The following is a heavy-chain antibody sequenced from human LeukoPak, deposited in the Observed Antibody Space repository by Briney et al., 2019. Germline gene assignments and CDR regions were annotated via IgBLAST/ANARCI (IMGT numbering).Heavy chain of an antibody. CDR1: GSSFTTYW. D-gene: IGHD6-13*01. Sequence: GGSLKTSCQASGSSFTTYWIAGARQLPGKGLEGIGIIYPGDSDPKYNPSIQGHAAMSVDKSSRTSILKWSSRGATDTAIFYGGRKRDSSRASGSWYFDLWGRGTLVTVSS. CDR2: IYPGDSDP. CDR3: GRKRDSSRASGSWYFDL. J-gene: IGHJ2*01. V-gene: IGHV5-51*01.